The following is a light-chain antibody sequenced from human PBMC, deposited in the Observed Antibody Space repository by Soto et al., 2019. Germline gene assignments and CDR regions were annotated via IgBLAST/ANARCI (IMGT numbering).Light chain of an antibody. CDR1: QAISTW. J-gene: IGKJ1*01. V-gene: IGKV1D-12*01. CDR2: AAS. CDR3: QQANSFPRT. Sequence: DIQMTQSPSSVSASVGDRVTITCRASQAISTWLAWYQQKPGKAPKLLIYAASNLQTGVPSRFSCSGSGTDFTLTISSLQPEDFATYYCQQANSFPRTFGQGTNVEIK.